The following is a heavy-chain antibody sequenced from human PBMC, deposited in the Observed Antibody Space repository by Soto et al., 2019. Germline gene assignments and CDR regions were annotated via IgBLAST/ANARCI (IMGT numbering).Heavy chain of an antibody. Sequence: AVKVSCKASGGTFGRDAITWVRQAPGQGLEWVGRIIPIFGTTNYAQNLQGRVTISADKSTLTSYMELHSLTSDDTALYYCARDRTDSGYYTNWLDPWGQGTQVTVSS. D-gene: IGHD3-22*01. CDR3: ARDRTDSGYYTNWLDP. CDR1: GGTFGRDA. V-gene: IGHV1-69*06. CDR2: IIPIFGTT. J-gene: IGHJ5*02.